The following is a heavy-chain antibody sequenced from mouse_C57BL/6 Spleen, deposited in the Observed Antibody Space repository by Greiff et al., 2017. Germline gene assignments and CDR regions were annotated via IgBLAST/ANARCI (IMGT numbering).Heavy chain of an antibody. J-gene: IGHJ1*03. V-gene: IGHV7-1*01. CDR3: ARDALLRRGYFDV. Sequence: EVKVVESGGGLVQSGRSLRLSCATSGFTFSDFYMEWVRQAPGKGLEWIAASRNKANDYTTEYSASVKGRFIVSRDTSQSILYLQMNALIAEDTAIYYCARDALLRRGYFDVWGTGTTVTVSS. D-gene: IGHD1-1*01. CDR2: SRNKANDYTT. CDR1: GFTFSDFY.